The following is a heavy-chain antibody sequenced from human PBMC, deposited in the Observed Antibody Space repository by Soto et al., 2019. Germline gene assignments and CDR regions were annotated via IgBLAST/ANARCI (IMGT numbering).Heavy chain of an antibody. J-gene: IGHJ6*02. CDR3: ARGQRNTAMPLSQYYYYGMDA. D-gene: IGHD5-18*01. CDR2: INHSGST. Sequence: SETLSLTCAVYGGSFSGYYWSWIRQPPGKGLEWIGEINHSGSTNYNASVKSRVTISVDTSKNQFSLKLNSVTAADTAVYYCARGQRNTAMPLSQYYYYGMDAWGQGTTVTVSS. V-gene: IGHV4-34*01. CDR1: GGSFSGYY.